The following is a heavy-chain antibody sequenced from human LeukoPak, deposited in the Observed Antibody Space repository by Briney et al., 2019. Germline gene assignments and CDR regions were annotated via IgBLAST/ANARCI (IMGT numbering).Heavy chain of an antibody. CDR2: IYYSGST. J-gene: IGHJ4*02. CDR3: ARWYSGSYYDY. D-gene: IGHD1-26*01. V-gene: IGHV4-59*01. Sequence: SETLSLTCTVSGGSTSSYYWSWIRQPPGKGLEWIGYIYYSGSTNYNPSLKSRVTISVDTSKNRFSLKLSSVTAADTAVYYCARWYSGSYYDYWGQGTLVTVSS. CDR1: GGSTSSYY.